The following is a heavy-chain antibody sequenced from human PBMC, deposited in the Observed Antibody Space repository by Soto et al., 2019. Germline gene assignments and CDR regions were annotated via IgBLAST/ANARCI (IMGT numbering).Heavy chain of an antibody. D-gene: IGHD6-19*01. CDR2: ISGSGGST. CDR3: AKDLSDSSGSLFDY. Sequence: PGGSLRLSCAASGFTFSSYAMSWVRQAPGKGLEWVSAISGSGGSTYYADSVKGRFTISRDNSKNTLYLQMNSPRAEDTAVYYCAKDLSDSSGSLFDYWGQGTLVTVSS. J-gene: IGHJ4*02. CDR1: GFTFSSYA. V-gene: IGHV3-23*01.